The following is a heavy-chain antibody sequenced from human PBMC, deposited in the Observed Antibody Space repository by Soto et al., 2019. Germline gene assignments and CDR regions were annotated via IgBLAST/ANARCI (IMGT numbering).Heavy chain of an antibody. CDR3: ARDPGYSYGYN. D-gene: IGHD5-18*01. V-gene: IGHV1-3*01. Sequence: QVQLVQSGAEVKKPGASVKVSCKASGYTFTSYAMHWVRQAPGQRLEWMGWINAGNGNTKYSQKFQGRVTITRDTSASTAYMELSSLRSEDTTVYYCARDPGYSYGYNWCQGTLVTVSS. CDR2: INAGNGNT. J-gene: IGHJ4*02. CDR1: GYTFTSYA.